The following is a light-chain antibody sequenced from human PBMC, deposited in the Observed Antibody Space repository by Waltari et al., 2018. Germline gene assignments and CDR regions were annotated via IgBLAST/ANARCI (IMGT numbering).Light chain of an antibody. J-gene: IGLJ2*01. CDR2: EVY. V-gene: IGLV2-8*01. Sequence: QSALTQPPSASGSPGQSVAISCTGTSSDVGGYNYVSWYQQPPGKAPRLMIYEVYKRPSGVPDRFSGSKSGNMASLTVSGLQAEDEADYYCSSYAGRDILVFGGGTRLTVL. CDR3: SSYAGRDILV. CDR1: SSDVGGYNY.